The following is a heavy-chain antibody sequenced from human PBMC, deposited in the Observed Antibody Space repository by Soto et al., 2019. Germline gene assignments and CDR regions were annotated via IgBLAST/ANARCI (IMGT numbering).Heavy chain of an antibody. Sequence: PGGSLRLSCAASGFTIDDYTVHWVRQAPGKGLEWVSFVSWDGGSTNYADSVKGRFTISRDNSKNSLYLQMNSLKTEDTALYYCAVGGDFYDSTGYSGPFDYWGQGTLVTVSS. V-gene: IGHV3-43*01. CDR1: GFTIDDYT. J-gene: IGHJ4*02. CDR3: AVGGDFYDSTGYSGPFDY. CDR2: VSWDGGST. D-gene: IGHD3-22*01.